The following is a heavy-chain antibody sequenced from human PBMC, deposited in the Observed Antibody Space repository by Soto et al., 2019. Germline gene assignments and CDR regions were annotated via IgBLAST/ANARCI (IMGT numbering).Heavy chain of an antibody. CDR2: VYYTGFT. V-gene: IGHV4-61*01. Sequence: SETLSLTCSVSGSSVTSGRYYWTWIRQSPGKGLEWIGYVYYTGFTNYNPSLKSRVTISLDTSKTQFSLELKSVTAADTAVYYCARWVAATLYYFDYWGQGSLVTVSS. CDR1: GSSVTSGRYY. J-gene: IGHJ4*02. CDR3: ARWVAATLYYFDY. D-gene: IGHD6-19*01.